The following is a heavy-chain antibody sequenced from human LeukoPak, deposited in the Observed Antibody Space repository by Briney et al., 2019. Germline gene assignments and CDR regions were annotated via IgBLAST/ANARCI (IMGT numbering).Heavy chain of an antibody. V-gene: IGHV3-30-3*01. Sequence: GGSLRLSCAASGFTFSSYAMHWVRQAPGKGLEWVAVISYDGSNKYYADSVKGRFTISRDNSKNTLYLQMNSLRAEDTAVYYCARLGYCSSTSCPGDRYGMDVRGQGTTVTVSS. J-gene: IGHJ6*02. D-gene: IGHD2-2*01. CDR2: ISYDGSNK. CDR3: ARLGYCSSTSCPGDRYGMDV. CDR1: GFTFSSYA.